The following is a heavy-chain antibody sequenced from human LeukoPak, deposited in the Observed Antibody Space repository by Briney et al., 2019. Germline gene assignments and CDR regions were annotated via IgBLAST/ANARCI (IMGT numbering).Heavy chain of an antibody. CDR1: GFTFSNYG. CDR2: IWYDGSNE. CDR3: ARPSGSYYYDAFDI. Sequence: GGSLRLSCAASGFTFSNYGMHWVRQAPGKGLEWVAGIWYDGSNEYYADSVKGQFTISRDNSKNTLYLQMNSLRAEDTAVYYCARPSGSYYYDAFDIWGQGTMVTVSS. D-gene: IGHD3-10*01. V-gene: IGHV3-33*01. J-gene: IGHJ3*02.